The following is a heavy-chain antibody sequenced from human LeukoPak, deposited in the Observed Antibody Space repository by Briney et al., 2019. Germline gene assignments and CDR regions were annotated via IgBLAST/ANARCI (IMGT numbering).Heavy chain of an antibody. D-gene: IGHD3-22*01. CDR2: ISSSSSYI. J-gene: IGHJ4*02. Sequence: GGSLRLSCAASGFTFSSYSMNWVRQAPGKGLEWVSSISSSSSYIYYADSVKGRFTISRDNAKNSLYLQMNSLRAEDTAVYYCARDEEYYYDSSGYPFDYWGQGTLVTVSS. CDR1: GFTFSSYS. V-gene: IGHV3-21*01. CDR3: ARDEEYYYDSSGYPFDY.